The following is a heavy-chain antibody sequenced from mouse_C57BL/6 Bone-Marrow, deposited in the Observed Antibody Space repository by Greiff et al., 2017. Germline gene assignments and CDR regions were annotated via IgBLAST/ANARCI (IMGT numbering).Heavy chain of an antibody. Sequence: VQLQQPGAELVMPGASVKLSCKASGYTFTSYWMHWVKQRPGQGLAWIGEIDPSDSDTTYNQKFKGKSTLTVDKSSSTAYMQLSSLTSEDSAVYYCARRDYYGSSFDYWGQGTTLTVSS. D-gene: IGHD1-1*01. CDR2: IDPSDSDT. CDR1: GYTFTSYW. V-gene: IGHV1-69*01. CDR3: ARRDYYGSSFDY. J-gene: IGHJ2*01.